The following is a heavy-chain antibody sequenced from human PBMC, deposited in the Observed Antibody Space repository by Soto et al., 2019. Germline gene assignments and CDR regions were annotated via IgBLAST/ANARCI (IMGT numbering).Heavy chain of an antibody. D-gene: IGHD3-10*01. CDR2: IYYSGST. CDR1: GGSISSSSYY. J-gene: IGHJ4*02. Sequence: SETLSLTCTVSGGSISSSSYYWGWIRQPPGKGLEWIGSIYYSGSTYYNPSLKSRVTISVDTSKNQFSLKLSSVTAADTAVYYCARHLNYYGSGSSPGDYWGQGTLVTVSS. V-gene: IGHV4-39*01. CDR3: ARHLNYYGSGSSPGDY.